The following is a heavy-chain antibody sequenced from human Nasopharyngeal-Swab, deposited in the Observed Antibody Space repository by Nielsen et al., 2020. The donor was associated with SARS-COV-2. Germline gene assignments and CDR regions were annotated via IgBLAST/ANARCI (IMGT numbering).Heavy chain of an antibody. V-gene: IGHV3-74*01. D-gene: IGHD3-16*01. CDR2: INTDASRT. J-gene: IGHJ3*02. CDR1: GFTLSNYW. CDR3: TRVDVHDAFDM. Sequence: GESLKISCAASGFTLSNYWIHWVRQPPGKRLLLVSRINTDASRTSYADSVKGRFTISRDNAKNTVYLQMNSLRGEDTAVYYCTRVDVHDAFDMWGQGTMVTVAS.